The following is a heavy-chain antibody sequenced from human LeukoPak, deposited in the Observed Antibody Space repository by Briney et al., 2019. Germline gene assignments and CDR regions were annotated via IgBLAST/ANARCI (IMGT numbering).Heavy chain of an antibody. CDR3: AATPFIVVVVAAVDY. V-gene: IGHV3-23*01. J-gene: IGHJ4*02. D-gene: IGHD2-15*01. Sequence: GGSLRLSCAASGFTFNTYGMSWVRQAPGKGLEWVTGISGSGGATYYADSVKGRFTISRDNSKNTLYLQMNSLRAEDTAVYYCAATPFIVVVVAAVDYWGQGTLVTVSS. CDR1: GFTFNTYG. CDR2: ISGSGGAT.